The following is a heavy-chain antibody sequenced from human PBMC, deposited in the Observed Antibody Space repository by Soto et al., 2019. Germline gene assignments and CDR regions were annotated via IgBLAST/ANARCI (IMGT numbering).Heavy chain of an antibody. J-gene: IGHJ4*02. D-gene: IGHD6-19*01. CDR1: GFSFSTFA. CDR3: GREAAGNRGWYKADH. V-gene: IGHV3-23*01. CDR2: IRPSGGRI. Sequence: EVQLLDSGGDLVQPGGSLRLSCVTSGFSFSTFAMGWFRRAPGKGLEWVSAIRPSGGRIYYAAPVRGRFSISRDDSKNTVYLQMDSLGPEDTAVYFCGREAAGNRGWYKADHWGQGTLVIVSS.